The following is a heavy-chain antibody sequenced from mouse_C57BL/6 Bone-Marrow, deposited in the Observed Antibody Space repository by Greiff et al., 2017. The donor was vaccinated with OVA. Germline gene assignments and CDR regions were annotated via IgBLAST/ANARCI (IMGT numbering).Heavy chain of an antibody. CDR3: TGEGGHYGGFAY. CDR2: IRNKANNHAT. CDR1: GFTFSDAW. J-gene: IGHJ3*01. V-gene: IGHV6-6*01. D-gene: IGHD1-1*01. Sequence: EVHLVESGGGLVQPGGSMKLSCAASGFTFSDAWMDWVRQSPEKGLEWVAEIRNKANNHATYYAESVKGRFTISRDDSKSSVDLQMNSLRAEDTGIYYCTGEGGHYGGFAYWGQGTLVTVSA.